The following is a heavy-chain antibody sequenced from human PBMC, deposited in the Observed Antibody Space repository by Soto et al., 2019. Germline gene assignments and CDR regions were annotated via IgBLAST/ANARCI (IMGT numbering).Heavy chain of an antibody. CDR1: GYTFTSHY. D-gene: IGHD5-18*01. J-gene: IGHJ4*02. V-gene: IGHV1-46*01. Sequence: QVRLVQSGAIVTKPGSSLKVSCQTSGYTFTSHYLHWVRQAPGQGLEWLGLVNPGGGASTYAQSFQGRVTMTRDTPTSTVYMHLSSLRPEDTAIYYCARGGLSTAMVRVCQFWGQGTLVTVSS. CDR2: VNPGGGAS. CDR3: ARGGLSTAMVRVCQF.